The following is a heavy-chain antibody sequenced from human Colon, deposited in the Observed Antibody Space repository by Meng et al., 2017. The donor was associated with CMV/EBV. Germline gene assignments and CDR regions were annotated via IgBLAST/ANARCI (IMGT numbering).Heavy chain of an antibody. J-gene: IGHJ3*01. CDR1: GFNFGSYW. CDR3: ARENFPYDSLESFDV. CDR2: IKHDGSEK. D-gene: IGHD3-22*01. Sequence: GGSLRLSCAASGFNFGSYWMNWVRQAPGKGLQWVANIKHDGSEKYYVESLKGRISISRDNVENVVYLQMNSLRVEDTAVYYCARENFPYDSLESFDVWGPGTMVTVSS. V-gene: IGHV3-7*01.